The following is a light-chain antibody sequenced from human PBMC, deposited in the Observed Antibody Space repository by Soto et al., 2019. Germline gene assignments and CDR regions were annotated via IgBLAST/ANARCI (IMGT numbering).Light chain of an antibody. Sequence: EIVMTQSPATLSVSPGERATLSCRASQSVSSNFAWYQQKPGQAPRLLIYGASTRATDIPARFSGSGSGTEFTLSISSLQSEDSAVYYCQQYNNWPPITFGQGTRLEIK. J-gene: IGKJ5*01. CDR2: GAS. V-gene: IGKV3D-15*01. CDR1: QSVSSN. CDR3: QQYNNWPPIT.